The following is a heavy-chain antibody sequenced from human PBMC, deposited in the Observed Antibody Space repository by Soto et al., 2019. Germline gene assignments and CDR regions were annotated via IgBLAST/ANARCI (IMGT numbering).Heavy chain of an antibody. V-gene: IGHV4-59*12. D-gene: IGHD2-21*01. CDR3: ARGGISHWAYFYYMDV. Sequence: SETLSLTCTVAGGSINYYYWTWMRQTPEMGLEWIGYISYRGSINYNPSLKSRVTMSVDTSKNHFSLTLSSVTAADTATYYCARGGISHWAYFYYMDVWDRGTTVTVSS. CDR2: ISYRGSI. J-gene: IGHJ6*03. CDR1: GGSINYYY.